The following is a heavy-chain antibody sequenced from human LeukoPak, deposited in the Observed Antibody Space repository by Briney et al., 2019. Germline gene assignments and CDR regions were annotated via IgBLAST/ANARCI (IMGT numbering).Heavy chain of an antibody. D-gene: IGHD3-10*01. CDR3: AKNGGSGSYYRSPFDY. V-gene: IGHV3-23*01. Sequence: GGSLRLSCAASGFTFSSYAMSWVRQAQGKGLQWVSAISVSGADTYYADSVKGRFTISRDNSMNTLYLQMNSLRAEYTAVYYCAKNGGSGSYYRSPFDYWGQGTLVTVSS. CDR1: GFTFSSYA. J-gene: IGHJ4*02. CDR2: ISVSGADT.